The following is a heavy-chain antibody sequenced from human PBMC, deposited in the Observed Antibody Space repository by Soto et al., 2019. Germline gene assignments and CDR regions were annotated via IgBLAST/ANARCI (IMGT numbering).Heavy chain of an antibody. D-gene: IGHD3-10*01. J-gene: IGHJ4*02. CDR1: GFTFTGSW. CDR3: ARGIFGSGTANDY. Sequence: EVQLVESGGGLVQPGGSLRLSCAASGFTFTGSWMHWVRQAPGKGLVWVSRINGDGSGTSYADFVKGRFIISRADAKNTLFLQMNGLRAEDTAVYYCARGIFGSGTANDYWGQGTLVTVSS. V-gene: IGHV3-74*01. CDR2: INGDGSGT.